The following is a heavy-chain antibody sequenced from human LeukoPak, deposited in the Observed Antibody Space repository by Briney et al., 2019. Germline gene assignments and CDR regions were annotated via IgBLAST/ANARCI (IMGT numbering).Heavy chain of an antibody. CDR1: GGSFSGYY. D-gene: IGHD4-17*01. V-gene: IGHV4-34*01. CDR2: INHSGST. CDR3: ATLPGGVTTPNPS. Sequence: PSETLSLTCAVYGGSFSGYYWSWIRQPPGKGLEWIGEINHSGSTNYNPSLKSRVTISVDTSKNQLSLELSSVTAADTAVYYCATLPGGVTTPNPSWGQGTLVTVSS. J-gene: IGHJ5*02.